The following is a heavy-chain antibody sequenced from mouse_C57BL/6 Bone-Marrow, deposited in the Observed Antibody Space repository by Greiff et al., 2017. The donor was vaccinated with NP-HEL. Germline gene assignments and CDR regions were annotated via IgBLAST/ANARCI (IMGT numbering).Heavy chain of an antibody. CDR3: ARSKGTVWYFDV. Sequence: EVQLVESGGGLVQPGGSLSLSCAASGFTFTDYYMSWVRQPPGKALEWLGFIRNKANGYTTEYSASVKGRFTISRDNSQSILYLQMNALRAEDSATYYCARSKGTVWYFDVWGTGTTVTVAS. CDR1: GFTFTDYY. J-gene: IGHJ1*03. V-gene: IGHV7-3*01. D-gene: IGHD1-1*01. CDR2: IRNKANGYTT.